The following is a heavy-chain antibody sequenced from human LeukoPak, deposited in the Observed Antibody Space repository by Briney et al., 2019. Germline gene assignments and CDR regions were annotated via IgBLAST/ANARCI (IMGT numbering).Heavy chain of an antibody. CDR1: GGTFSSYA. D-gene: IGHD6-25*01. V-gene: IGHV1-2*02. CDR3: ARGGGSPARPHDY. J-gene: IGHJ4*02. CDR2: INPNSGGT. Sequence: ASVKVSCKASGGTFSSYAISWVRQAPGQGLEWMGWINPNSGGTNYAQKFQGRVTMTRDTSISTAYMELSRLRSDDTAVYYCARGGGSPARPHDYWGQGTLVTVSS.